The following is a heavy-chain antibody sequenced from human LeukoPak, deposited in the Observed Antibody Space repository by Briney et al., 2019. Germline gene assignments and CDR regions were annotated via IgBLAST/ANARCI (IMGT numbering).Heavy chain of an antibody. CDR2: IYTSGST. D-gene: IGHD4-17*01. CDR3: ARAWGDGYGDYGWGYYYYMDV. Sequence: SQTLSLTCTVSGGSISSGTYYWSWIRQPAGKGLEWIGRIYTSGSTNYNPSLKSRVTISVDKSKNQFSLKLSSVTAADTAVYYCARAWGDGYGDYGWGYYYYMDVWGKGTTVTVSS. J-gene: IGHJ6*03. CDR1: GGSISSGTYY. V-gene: IGHV4-61*02.